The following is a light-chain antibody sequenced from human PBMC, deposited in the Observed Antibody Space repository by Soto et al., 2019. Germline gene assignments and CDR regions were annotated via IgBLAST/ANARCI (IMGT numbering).Light chain of an antibody. CDR1: SGHSSYA. V-gene: IGLV4-69*01. CDR3: QTWGTGIPWV. CDR2: LNSDGSH. Sequence: QSVLTQSPSASASLGASVKLTCTLSSGHSSYAIAWHQQQPEKGPRYLMKLNSDGSHSKGDGIPDRFSGSSSGAERYLTISSLQSEDEADYYCQTWGTGIPWVFGGGTQLTVL. J-gene: IGLJ3*02.